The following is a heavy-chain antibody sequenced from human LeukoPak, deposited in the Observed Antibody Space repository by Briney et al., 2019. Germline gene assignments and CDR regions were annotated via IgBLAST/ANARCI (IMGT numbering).Heavy chain of an antibody. V-gene: IGHV4-34*01. Sequence: SETLSLTCAVYGGSFSGYYWSWIRQPPGKGLEWIGEINHSGSTNYNPSLKSRVTISVDTSKNQFSLKLSSVTAADTAVHYCARGFGYSYGSRYYYYGMDVWGKGTTVTVSS. CDR1: GGSFSGYY. CDR2: INHSGST. CDR3: ARGFGYSYGSRYYYYGMDV. J-gene: IGHJ6*04. D-gene: IGHD5-18*01.